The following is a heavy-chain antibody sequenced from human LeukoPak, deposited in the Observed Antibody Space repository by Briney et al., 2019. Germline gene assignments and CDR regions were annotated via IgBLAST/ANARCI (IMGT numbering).Heavy chain of an antibody. V-gene: IGHV3-64*01. CDR1: GFTYSDYA. D-gene: IGHD3-3*01. J-gene: IGHJ4*02. CDR2: ITSNGGTI. Sequence: GGSLRLSCAASGFTYSDYAMHWVRQAPGKGLEYVSSITSNGGTIYYANSVKGRFTISRDNSKNTLSLQMGSLTTEDTAVYYCARDFGQLYFFFDYWGQGSPGHRLR. CDR3: ARDFGQLYFFFDY.